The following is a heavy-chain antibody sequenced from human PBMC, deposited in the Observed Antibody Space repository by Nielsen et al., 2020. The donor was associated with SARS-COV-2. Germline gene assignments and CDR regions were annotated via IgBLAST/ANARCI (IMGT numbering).Heavy chain of an antibody. V-gene: IGHV1-8*01. Sequence: ASVKVSCKASGYTFTSYDINWVRQATGQGLEWMGWMNPNSGNTGYAQKFQGRVTMTRNTSISTAYMELSSLRSEDTAVYYCARVRIAARSWFDPWGQGNLVTVSS. D-gene: IGHD6-6*01. CDR1: GYTFTSYD. CDR2: MNPNSGNT. J-gene: IGHJ5*02. CDR3: ARVRIAARSWFDP.